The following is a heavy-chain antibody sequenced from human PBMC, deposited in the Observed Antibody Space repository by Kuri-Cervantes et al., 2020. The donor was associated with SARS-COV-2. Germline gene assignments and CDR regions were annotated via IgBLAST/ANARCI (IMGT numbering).Heavy chain of an antibody. CDR1: GGTFSSYA. Sequence: SVKVSCKASGGTFSSYAISWVRQAPGQGLEWMGGIIPIFGTANYAQKFQGRVTITTDESTGTAYMELSSLRPEDTAVYYCARDNVELGGYMDVWGKGTTVTVSS. J-gene: IGHJ6*03. V-gene: IGHV1-69*05. CDR3: ARDNVELGGYMDV. D-gene: IGHD7-27*01. CDR2: IIPIFGTA.